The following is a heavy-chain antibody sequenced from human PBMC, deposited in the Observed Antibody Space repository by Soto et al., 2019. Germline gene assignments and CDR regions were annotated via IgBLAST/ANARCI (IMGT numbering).Heavy chain of an antibody. Sequence: NPSETLSLTCAVYGGSFSGYYWSWIRQPPGKGLEWIGEINHSGSTNYNPSLKSRVTISVDTSKNQFSLKLSSVTAADTAVYYCARVGYRMVRGVIKSRWFDPWGQGTLVTVSS. CDR1: GGSFSGYY. CDR3: ARVGYRMVRGVIKSRWFDP. V-gene: IGHV4-34*01. CDR2: INHSGST. D-gene: IGHD3-10*01. J-gene: IGHJ5*02.